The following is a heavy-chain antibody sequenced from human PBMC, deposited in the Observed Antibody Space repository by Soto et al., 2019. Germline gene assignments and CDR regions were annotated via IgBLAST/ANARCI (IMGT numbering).Heavy chain of an antibody. CDR1: GFTFTIYA. CDR2: ISGSGANT. CDR3: ANNWDCSGGTCYSFYSYDVDV. V-gene: IGHV3-23*01. J-gene: IGHJ6*02. Sequence: EVQLLESGGGLVQPGGSLRLSCAASGFTFTIYAMSWVRQAPGKGLEWVSGISGSGANTYYADSVKGRFTISRDNSKNTLYPQMNSLRAEDTAVYYCANNWDCSGGTCYSFYSYDVDVWGQGTTVTVSS. D-gene: IGHD2-15*01.